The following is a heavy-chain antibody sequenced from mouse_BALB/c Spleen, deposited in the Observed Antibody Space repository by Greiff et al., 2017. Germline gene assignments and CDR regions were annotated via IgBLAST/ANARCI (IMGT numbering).Heavy chain of an antibody. CDR2: ILPGSGST. Sequence: QAQLQQSGAELMKPGASVKISCKATGYTFSSYWIEWVKQRPGHGLEWIGEILPGSGSTNYNEKFKGKATFTADTSSNTAYMQLSSLTSEDSAVYYCARDDGYYDYYAMDYWGQGTSVTVSS. D-gene: IGHD2-3*01. J-gene: IGHJ4*01. CDR1: GYTFSSYW. V-gene: IGHV1-9*01. CDR3: ARDDGYYDYYAMDY.